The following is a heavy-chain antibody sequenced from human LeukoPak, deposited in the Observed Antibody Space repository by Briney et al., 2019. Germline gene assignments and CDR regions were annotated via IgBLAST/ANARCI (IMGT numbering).Heavy chain of an antibody. V-gene: IGHV4-59*01. CDR2: IYYSGST. CDR3: ARDLGDDSYYYYGVDV. CDR1: GGSISSYY. Sequence: SETLSLTCTVSGGSISSYYWSWIRQPPGKGLEWIGYIYYSGSTNYNPSLKGRVTISVDTSKNQFSLKLSSVTAADTAVYYCARDLGDDSYYYYGVDVWGQGTTVTVSS. D-gene: IGHD2-21*02. J-gene: IGHJ6*02.